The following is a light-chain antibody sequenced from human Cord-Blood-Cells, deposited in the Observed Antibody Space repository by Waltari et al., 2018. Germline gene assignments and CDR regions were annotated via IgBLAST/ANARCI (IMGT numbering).Light chain of an antibody. V-gene: IGLV2-11*01. CDR1: SSDVGGYNY. J-gene: IGLJ1*01. Sequence: LTQPRSVSGSPGQAVTISCTGTSSDVGGYNYVSWYQQHPGKAPKLMIYDVSKRPSGVPDRFSGSKSGNTASLTISGLQAEDEADYYCCSYAGSYTYVFGTGTKVTVL. CDR3: CSYAGSYTYV. CDR2: DVS.